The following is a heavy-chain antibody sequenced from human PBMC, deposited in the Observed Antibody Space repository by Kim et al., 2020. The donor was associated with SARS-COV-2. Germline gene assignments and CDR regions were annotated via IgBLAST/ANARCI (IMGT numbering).Heavy chain of an antibody. CDR2: IDPSDSYT. CDR1: GYSFTSYW. Sequence: GESLKISCKGSGYSFTSYWISWVRQMPGKGLEWMGRIDPSDSYTNYSPSFQGHVTISADKSISTAYLQWSSLKASDTAMYYCASEPGDYDILTGYYGDWFDPWGQGTLVTVSS. V-gene: IGHV5-10-1*01. D-gene: IGHD3-9*01. J-gene: IGHJ5*02. CDR3: ASEPGDYDILTGYYGDWFDP.